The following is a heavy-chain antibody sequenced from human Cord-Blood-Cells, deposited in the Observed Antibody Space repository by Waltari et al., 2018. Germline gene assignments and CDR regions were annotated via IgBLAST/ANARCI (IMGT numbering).Heavy chain of an antibody. CDR1: GYTLTELS. CDR3: ARLGMGYRGYDDGFDI. D-gene: IGHD5-12*01. CDR2: FDTEDSGR. V-gene: IGHV1-24*01. Sequence: QVQLVQSGAEVKKPGASVKVSCKVSGYTLTELSMHWVRQAPGKGLEWMGGFDTEDSGRIYAQKFQGRVTMTEDTSTDTAYVEVGMLRSEDTAVSYCARLGMGYRGYDDGFDIGGQGTMVAVAS. J-gene: IGHJ3*02.